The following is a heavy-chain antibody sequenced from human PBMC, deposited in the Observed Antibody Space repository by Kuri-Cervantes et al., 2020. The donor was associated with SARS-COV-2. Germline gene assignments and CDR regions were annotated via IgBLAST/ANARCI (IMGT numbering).Heavy chain of an antibody. CDR1: GFTFSSYW. D-gene: IGHD6-19*01. J-gene: IGHJ4*02. CDR2: IKQDGSEK. CDR3: ARGRQWLALYYFDY. V-gene: IGHV3-7*01. Sequence: GGSLRLSCAASGFTFSSYWMSWVRQAPGKGLEWVANIKQDGSEKYYVDSVKGRFTISRDNAKNSLYLQMSSLRAEDTAVYYCARGRQWLALYYFDYWGQGTLVTVSS.